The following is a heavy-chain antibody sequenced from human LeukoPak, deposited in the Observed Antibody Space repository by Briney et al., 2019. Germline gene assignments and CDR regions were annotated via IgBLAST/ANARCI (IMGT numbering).Heavy chain of an antibody. CDR2: INSDGSST. CDR3: ASPDYDLWSGYYF. V-gene: IGHV3-74*01. Sequence: GGSLRLSCAASGFTFSSYWMHWVRQAPGKGLVWVSRINSDGSSTSYADSVKGRFTISRDNAKNTLYLQMNSLRAEDTAVYYCASPDYDLWSGYYFWGQGTMVTVSS. D-gene: IGHD3-3*01. J-gene: IGHJ3*01. CDR1: GFTFSSYW.